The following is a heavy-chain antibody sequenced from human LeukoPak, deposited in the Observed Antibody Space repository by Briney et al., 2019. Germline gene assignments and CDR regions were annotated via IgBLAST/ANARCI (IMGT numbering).Heavy chain of an antibody. D-gene: IGHD3-22*01. V-gene: IGHV3-74*01. Sequence: GGSLRLSCAASGFTFRSYWMHWVRQAPGKGPVWVSRINSDGRSTTYADSVKGRFTISRDNAKNTLYLQMNSLRAEDTAVYYCARAGSGYYYYWGQGILVTVSS. J-gene: IGHJ4*02. CDR1: GFTFRSYW. CDR3: ARAGSGYYYY. CDR2: INSDGRST.